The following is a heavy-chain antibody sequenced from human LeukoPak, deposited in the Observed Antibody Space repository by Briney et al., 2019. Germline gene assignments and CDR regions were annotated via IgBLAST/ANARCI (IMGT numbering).Heavy chain of an antibody. Sequence: SETLSLTCTVSGGSISSYYWSWIRQPAGKGLEWIGRIYTSGSTNYNPSLKSRVTMSVATSKNQFSLKLSSVTAADTAVYYCARGGDYVWGSYRYAWDYWGQGTLVTVSS. CDR3: ARGGDYVWGSYRYAWDY. CDR2: IYTSGST. V-gene: IGHV4-4*07. J-gene: IGHJ4*02. CDR1: GGSISSYY. D-gene: IGHD3-16*02.